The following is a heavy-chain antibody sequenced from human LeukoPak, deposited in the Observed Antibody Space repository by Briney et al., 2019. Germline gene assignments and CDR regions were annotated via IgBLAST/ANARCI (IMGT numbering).Heavy chain of an antibody. CDR1: GGSISSGGYY. J-gene: IGHJ4*02. CDR3: AREDGRFGELSPSDY. D-gene: IGHD3-10*01. Sequence: PSETLSLTCTVSGGSISSGGYYWSWIRQPPGKGLEWIGYIYHSGSTYYNPSLKKRVTISVHGSKNQFSLNLSSATATDTAVYYCAREDGRFGELSPSDYWGQGTLVTVSS. CDR2: IYHSGST. V-gene: IGHV4-30-2*01.